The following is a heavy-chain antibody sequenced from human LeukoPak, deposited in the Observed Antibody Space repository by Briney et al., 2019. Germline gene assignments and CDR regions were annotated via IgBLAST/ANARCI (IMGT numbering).Heavy chain of an antibody. V-gene: IGHV4-4*07. CDR3: ATLCGYYYDSSGYSGLDY. CDR1: GGSISSYY. J-gene: IGHJ4*02. D-gene: IGHD3-22*01. Sequence: SETLSLTCTVSGGSISSYYWSWIRQPAGKGLEWIGRIYTSGSTNYNPSLKSRVTMSVDTSKNQFSLKLSPVTAADTAVYYCATLCGYYYDSSGYSGLDYWGQGTLVTVS. CDR2: IYTSGST.